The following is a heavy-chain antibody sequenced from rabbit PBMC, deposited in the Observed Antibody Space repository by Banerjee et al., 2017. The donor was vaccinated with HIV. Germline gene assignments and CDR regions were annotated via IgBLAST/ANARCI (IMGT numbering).Heavy chain of an antibody. Sequence: QQQLVESGGGLVQPGGSLTLSCKASGFDFSSYYMSWVRQAPGKGLEWIACINTSSGNTVYASWAKGRFTISKTSSTTVTLQMTSLTAADTATYFCARGDAGSSWGVDLWGPGTLVTVS. J-gene: IGHJ4*01. CDR2: INTSSGNT. CDR1: GFDFSSYYM. CDR3: ARGDAGSSWGVDL. D-gene: IGHD4-2*01. V-gene: IGHV1S45*01.